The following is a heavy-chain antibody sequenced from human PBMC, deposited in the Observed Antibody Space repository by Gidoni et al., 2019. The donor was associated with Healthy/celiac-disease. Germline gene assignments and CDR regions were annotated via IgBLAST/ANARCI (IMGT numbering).Heavy chain of an antibody. CDR2: IWYDGSKK. V-gene: IGHV3-33*01. J-gene: IGHJ1*01. D-gene: IGHD1-26*01. Sequence: QVQLVESGGGVVQPGRSLRLSCAASGFTFSNYGMHWVRQAPGKGLEWVAVIWYDGSKKYYADSVKGRFTISRDNSKNTLYLQMNSLRAEDTAVYYCAREERGSEYFQHWGRGTLVTVSS. CDR1: GFTFSNYG. CDR3: AREERGSEYFQH.